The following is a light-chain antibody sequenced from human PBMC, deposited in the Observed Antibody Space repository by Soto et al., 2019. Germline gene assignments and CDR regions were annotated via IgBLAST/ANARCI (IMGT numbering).Light chain of an antibody. CDR3: QQTLSFPPT. V-gene: IGKV1-12*01. Sequence: DIQMTQSPSSESASVGDRVTITCRASQAIDSWLAWYQQKPGEAPKLLIFTGSLLHSGVPPRFSGSGSGTDFTLTISSLQPEDFATYYCQQTLSFPPTLGQGTKVDIK. CDR1: QAIDSW. J-gene: IGKJ1*01. CDR2: TGS.